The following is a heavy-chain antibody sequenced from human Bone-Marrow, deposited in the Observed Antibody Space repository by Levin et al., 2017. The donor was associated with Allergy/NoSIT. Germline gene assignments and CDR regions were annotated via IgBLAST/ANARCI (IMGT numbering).Heavy chain of an antibody. CDR1: GFPFHTSA. CDR2: ISGDADMT. V-gene: IGHV3-23*01. CDR3: AKGSSGWFQETDS. D-gene: IGHD6-19*01. Sequence: GESLKISCTASGFPFHTSAMTWVRQAPGQGLGWVSSISGDADMTSYADSVKGRFTVSRNNSKNMLFLQMDNLRVEDTAVFYCAKGSSGWFQETDSWGQGTLVTVSS. J-gene: IGHJ4*02.